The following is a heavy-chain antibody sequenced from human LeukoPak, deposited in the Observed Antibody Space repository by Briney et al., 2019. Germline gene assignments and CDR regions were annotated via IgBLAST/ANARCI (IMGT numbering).Heavy chain of an antibody. D-gene: IGHD6-19*01. CDR3: ASLAVAGLSEGY. CDR2: IYYSGST. CDR1: GGSISSDSYY. J-gene: IGHJ4*02. V-gene: IGHV4-39*01. Sequence: SETLSLTCTVSGGSISSDSYYWAWIRQPPGKGLEWIASIYYSGSTYYNPSLKSRVTITVDTSRNQFSLKLSSVTAADTAVYYCASLAVAGLSEGYWGQGTLVIVSS.